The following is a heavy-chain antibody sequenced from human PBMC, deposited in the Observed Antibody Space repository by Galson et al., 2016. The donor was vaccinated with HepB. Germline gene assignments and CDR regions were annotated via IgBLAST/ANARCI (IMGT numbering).Heavy chain of an antibody. CDR3: AKGSYSSSWYCYFDY. V-gene: IGHV3-23*01. CDR1: GFTFSSHA. CDR2: ISGSGGST. J-gene: IGHJ4*02. Sequence: SLRLSCAASGFTFSSHAMSWVRQAPGKGLEWVSAISGSGGSTYYADSVKGRFTLASDNSKNTLFLQMNSLRAEDTAVFYCAKGSYSSSWYCYFDYWGQGNLVTVSS. D-gene: IGHD6-13*01.